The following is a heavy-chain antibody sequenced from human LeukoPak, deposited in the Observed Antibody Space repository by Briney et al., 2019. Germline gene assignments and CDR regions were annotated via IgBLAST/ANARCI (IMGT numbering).Heavy chain of an antibody. V-gene: IGHV3-30*18. CDR2: ISYDGSTK. CDR3: AKESGIRSYGAYLSH. Sequence: GGSLRLSCAASGFTFSSHGMQWVRQAPGKGLEWVAVISYDGSTKYYTDSVKGRFTISRDNSKSTMYLQMNSLRAEDTAVYYCAKESGIRSYGAYLSHWGQGTLVSVSS. J-gene: IGHJ1*01. D-gene: IGHD4/OR15-4a*01. CDR1: GFTFSSHG.